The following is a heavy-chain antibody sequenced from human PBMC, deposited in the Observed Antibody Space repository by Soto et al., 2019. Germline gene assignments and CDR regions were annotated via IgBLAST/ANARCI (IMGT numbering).Heavy chain of an antibody. CDR3: ASSSSGYFPDAFDI. Sequence: GSLRLSCAASGVTFSDYYMSWIRQAPGKGLEWVSYISSSSSYTNYADSVKGRFTISRDNAKNSLYLQMNSLRAEDTAVYYCASSSSGYFPDAFDIWGQGTMVTVSS. J-gene: IGHJ3*02. CDR2: ISSSSSYT. V-gene: IGHV3-11*03. D-gene: IGHD3-22*01. CDR1: GVTFSDYY.